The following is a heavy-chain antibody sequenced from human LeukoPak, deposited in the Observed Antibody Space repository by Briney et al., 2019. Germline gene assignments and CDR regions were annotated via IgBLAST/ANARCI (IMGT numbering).Heavy chain of an antibody. D-gene: IGHD3-9*01. J-gene: IGHJ3*02. CDR3: ARLDTYYDILTGHRPRAFDI. Sequence: PGGSLRLYCAASGFTFSSYAMGWHRQAPGKGREGMGSINYSGSTYYNPSLKSRVTISVDTSKSQFSLKLSSVNAADTAVYYCARLDTYYDILTGHRPRAFDIWGQGTMVTVSS. CDR1: GFTFSSYA. V-gene: IGHV4-38-2*01. CDR2: INYSGST.